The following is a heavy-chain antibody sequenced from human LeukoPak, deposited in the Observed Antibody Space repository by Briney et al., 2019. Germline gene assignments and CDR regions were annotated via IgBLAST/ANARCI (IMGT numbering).Heavy chain of an antibody. CDR1: GFTFSSYS. CDR3: ARGGGVATSGLWYYMDV. V-gene: IGHV3-21*01. D-gene: IGHD5-12*01. J-gene: IGHJ6*03. Sequence: GGSLRLPCAASGFTFSSYSMNWVRQAPGKGLEWVSSISSSSSYIYYADSVKGRFTISRDNAKNSLYLQMNSLRAEDTAVYYCARGGGVATSGLWYYMDVWGKGTTVTVSS. CDR2: ISSSSSYI.